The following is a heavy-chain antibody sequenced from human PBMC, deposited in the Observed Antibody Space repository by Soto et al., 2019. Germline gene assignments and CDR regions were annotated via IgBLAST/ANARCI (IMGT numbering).Heavy chain of an antibody. V-gene: IGHV3-30-3*01. D-gene: IGHD2-15*01. CDR1: GFTFRNYA. J-gene: IGHJ6*02. Sequence: QVQLVESGGGVVQPGRSLRLSCAASGFTFRNYAMHWVRQAPGKGLECVAVISYDGGNKLYRDYVKGRFTISRDNSKNTLYLQINSLRYEDTAVYYCARGDREDIAVVIGVRPGEYGVDVWGQGTTVTVSS. CDR3: ARGDREDIAVVIGVRPGEYGVDV. CDR2: ISYDGGNK.